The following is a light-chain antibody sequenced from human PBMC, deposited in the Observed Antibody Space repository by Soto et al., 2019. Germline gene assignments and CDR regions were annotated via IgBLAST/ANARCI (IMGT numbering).Light chain of an antibody. CDR1: QSIASR. Sequence: DIHLTQSPSSLSASVGYRFTITCGASQSIASRLNWYQQKPGSAPKLLIHGASTLESGVPSRLSGSGSGTDFTLTVSSLQVEDFPTYYCQQYNSAWTFGQGTKVDIK. J-gene: IGKJ1*01. CDR3: QQYNSAWT. V-gene: IGKV1-39*01. CDR2: GAS.